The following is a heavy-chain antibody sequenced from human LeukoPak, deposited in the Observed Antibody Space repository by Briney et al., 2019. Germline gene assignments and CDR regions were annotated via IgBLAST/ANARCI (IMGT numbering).Heavy chain of an antibody. CDR2: ITNKPKSYNT. Sequence: GGSLRLSCAASGFTFSDHYMDWVRQAPGKGLEWVGRITNKPKSYNTEYAASVKGRFTISRDDSKNSLYLQMNSLKTEDTAVYYCARGFHYDFWSGSYYFDYWGQGTLVTVSS. V-gene: IGHV3-72*01. D-gene: IGHD3-3*01. CDR3: ARGFHYDFWSGSYYFDY. J-gene: IGHJ4*02. CDR1: GFTFSDHY.